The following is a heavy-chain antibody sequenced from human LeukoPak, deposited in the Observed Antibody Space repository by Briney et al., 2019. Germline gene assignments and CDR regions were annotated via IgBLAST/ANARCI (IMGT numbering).Heavy chain of an antibody. V-gene: IGHV4-39*07. Sequence: SETLSLTCTVSGGSIGSGTYYWGWIRQSPGKGLEWIGSIFYSGSTNYNPSLKSRVTISVDTSKNQFSLKLSSVTAAYTAVYYCARVGNPLVTVFAWFDPWGQGTLVTVSS. CDR2: IFYSGST. CDR1: GGSIGSGTYY. J-gene: IGHJ5*02. CDR3: ARVGNPLVTVFAWFDP. D-gene: IGHD3-3*01.